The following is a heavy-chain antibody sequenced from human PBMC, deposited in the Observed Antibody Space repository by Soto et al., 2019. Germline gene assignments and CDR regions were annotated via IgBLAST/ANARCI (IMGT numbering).Heavy chain of an antibody. J-gene: IGHJ4*02. Sequence: EVQLLESGGGLVQPGGSLRLSCAASGFTFSSYAMSWVRQAPGKGLEWVSAISGSGGSTYYADSVKGRFTISRDNSKNTVYLQMNSLRDEDTAVYYCATPPTGIAAAGRGYWGQGTLVTVSS. V-gene: IGHV3-23*01. CDR2: ISGSGGST. CDR3: ATPPTGIAAAGRGY. CDR1: GFTFSSYA. D-gene: IGHD6-13*01.